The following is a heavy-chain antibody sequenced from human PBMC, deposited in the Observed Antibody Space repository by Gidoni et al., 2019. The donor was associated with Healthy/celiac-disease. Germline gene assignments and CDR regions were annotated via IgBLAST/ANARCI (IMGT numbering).Heavy chain of an antibody. CDR3: ARDSDTFGGANDY. CDR1: EFTFRSYS. J-gene: IGHJ4*02. CDR2: ISSSSSYI. V-gene: IGHV3-21*01. D-gene: IGHD3-16*01. Sequence: EVQLVESGGGLVKPGGSLRLSCAASEFTFRSYSMNWVRQAPGKGLEWVSSISSSSSYIYYADSVKGRFTISRDNAKNSLYLQMNSLRAEDTAVYYCARDSDTFGGANDYWGQGTLVTVSS.